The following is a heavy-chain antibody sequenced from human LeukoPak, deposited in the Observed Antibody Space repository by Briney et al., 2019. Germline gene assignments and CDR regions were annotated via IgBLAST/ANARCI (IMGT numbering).Heavy chain of an antibody. D-gene: IGHD4-23*01. V-gene: IGHV4-39*02. CDR3: AREMGVVTAHGIDV. CDR2: IYHSGCT. CDR1: GGSISSISSNNYH. Sequence: SETLSLTCIVSGGSISSISSNNYHWGWIRQPPGKGLEWIGSIYHSGCTYYNPSLKSRVTISVDTSKNQFSLKLSSVTAADTALYYCAREMGVVTAHGIDVWGQGTTVTVSS. J-gene: IGHJ6*02.